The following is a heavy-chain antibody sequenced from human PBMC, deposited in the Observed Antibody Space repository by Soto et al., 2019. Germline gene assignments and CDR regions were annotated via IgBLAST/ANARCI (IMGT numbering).Heavy chain of an antibody. V-gene: IGHV5-51*01. Sequence: GESLKISRKGSGYSFTSYWIGRVRQMPGKGLEWMGIIYPGDSDTRYSPSFQGQVTISADKSISTAYLQWSSLKASDTAMYYCARHFISSSNSGHYYYYMDVWGKGTTVTVSS. CDR1: GYSFTSYW. J-gene: IGHJ6*03. D-gene: IGHD6-19*01. CDR2: IYPGDSDT. CDR3: ARHFISSSNSGHYYYYMDV.